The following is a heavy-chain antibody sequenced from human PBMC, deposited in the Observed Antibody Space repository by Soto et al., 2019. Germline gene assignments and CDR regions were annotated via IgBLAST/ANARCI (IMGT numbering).Heavy chain of an antibody. Sequence: ASVKVSCKASGYTFTSYGISWVRQAPGQGLEWMGWISAYNGNTNYAQKFQGRVTMTTDTSTSTAYMELRSLRSDDTAVYYCASTHNNYYDSSGYYKEYDYWGQGTLVTVSS. CDR1: GYTFTSYG. V-gene: IGHV1-18*01. CDR2: ISAYNGNT. J-gene: IGHJ4*02. CDR3: ASTHNNYYDSSGYYKEYDY. D-gene: IGHD3-22*01.